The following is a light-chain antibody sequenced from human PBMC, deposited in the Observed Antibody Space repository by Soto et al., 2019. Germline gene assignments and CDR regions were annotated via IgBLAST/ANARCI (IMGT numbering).Light chain of an antibody. Sequence: DIVMTQTPLSSPVTLGQPASISCRSSQSLVHSDGSTYLSWLHQRPGQPPRLLIYKISNRVSGVPDRCSGSGAGTDFTLKISRVEADDVGVYYCMQATQTPWTFGQGTKVEIK. CDR3: MQATQTPWT. V-gene: IGKV2-24*01. CDR2: KIS. J-gene: IGKJ1*01. CDR1: QSLVHSDGSTY.